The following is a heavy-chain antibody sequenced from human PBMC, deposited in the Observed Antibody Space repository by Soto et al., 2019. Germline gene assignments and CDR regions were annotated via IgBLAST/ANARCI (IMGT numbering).Heavy chain of an antibody. CDR3: ARVPQLVVFDS. Sequence: SETLSLTCTASGDSINTYYWSWIRQPPGKGLEWIGYIYYSGSTNYNPSLKSRVTISIDTSKNQFSLKLSSVTAADTAVYYCARVPQLVVFDSWGQGTLVTVSS. J-gene: IGHJ4*02. V-gene: IGHV4-59*01. CDR1: GDSINTYY. D-gene: IGHD6-6*01. CDR2: IYYSGST.